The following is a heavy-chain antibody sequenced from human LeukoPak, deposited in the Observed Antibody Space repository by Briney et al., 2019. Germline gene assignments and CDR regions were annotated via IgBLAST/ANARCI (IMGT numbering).Heavy chain of an antibody. CDR3: ARSDLYGDYPPRKY. Sequence: SETLSLTCTVSGGSISTYYWNWIRQPPGKGLEWMGNVYYSGRNNYNPYLNRGVITTINSTNTQFSLQLSSMTAADTAVYYCARSDLYGDYPPRKYWGQGTLVTVSS. D-gene: IGHD4-17*01. CDR1: GGSISTYY. J-gene: IGHJ4*02. V-gene: IGHV4-59*01. CDR2: VYYSGRN.